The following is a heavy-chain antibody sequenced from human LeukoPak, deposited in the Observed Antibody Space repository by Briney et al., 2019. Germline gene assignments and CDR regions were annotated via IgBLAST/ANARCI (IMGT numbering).Heavy chain of an antibody. CDR2: IYTSGST. CDR1: GGSISSYY. CDR3: ARVRGYCSSTSCRWYYFDY. V-gene: IGHV4-4*07. Sequence: PSETLSLTCTVSGGSISSYYWSWIRQPAGKGLEWIGRIYTSGSTNYNPSLKSRVTISVDTSKNQFSLKLSSVTAADTAVYYCARVRGYCSSTSCRWYYFDYWGQGTLVTVSS. D-gene: IGHD2-2*01. J-gene: IGHJ4*02.